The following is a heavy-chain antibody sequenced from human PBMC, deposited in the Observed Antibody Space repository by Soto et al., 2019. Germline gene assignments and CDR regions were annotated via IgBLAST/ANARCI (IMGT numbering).Heavy chain of an antibody. CDR1: GDSISTNNYF. J-gene: IGHJ4*02. CDR3: ATMRAVEDVSGYYYLVWSDY. CDR2: IHFGGNT. D-gene: IGHD3-22*01. Sequence: PSETLSLTCTVSGDSISTNNYFWGWIRQPPGKGLDWVATIHFGGNTYYSPSLKSRVNISVDTSKNRFSLNLNSVTAADTAVYYCATMRAVEDVSGYYYLVWSDYWGQGIRVTVSS. V-gene: IGHV4-39*02.